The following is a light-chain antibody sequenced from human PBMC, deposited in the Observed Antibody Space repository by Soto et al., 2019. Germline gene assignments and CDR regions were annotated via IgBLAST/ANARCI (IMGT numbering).Light chain of an antibody. CDR1: QSVNSSY. CDR3: QQYGSSPLT. V-gene: IGKV3-20*01. CDR2: GAS. Sequence: EIVLTQSPGTLSLSPGERANLSCRSSQSVNSSYLAWYQQKPGQAPRLLIYGASSRATGIPDRFSGSGSGTDFTLTISRLDPEDFAVYYCQQYGSSPLTCGGGTKGDI. J-gene: IGKJ4*01.